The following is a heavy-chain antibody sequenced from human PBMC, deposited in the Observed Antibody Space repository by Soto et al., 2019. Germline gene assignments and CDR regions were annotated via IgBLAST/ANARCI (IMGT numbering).Heavy chain of an antibody. J-gene: IGHJ6*02. D-gene: IGHD3-3*01. Sequence: GASVKVSCKASGYTFTSYAMHWVRQPPGQRLEWMGWINTGNGNTKYSQKFQGRVTITRDTSASTAYMELSSLRSEDTAVYYCARVLLPTYYDFWSGYYGRDGMDVWGQGTTVTVSS. CDR3: ARVLLPTYYDFWSGYYGRDGMDV. V-gene: IGHV1-3*04. CDR2: INTGNGNT. CDR1: GYTFTSYA.